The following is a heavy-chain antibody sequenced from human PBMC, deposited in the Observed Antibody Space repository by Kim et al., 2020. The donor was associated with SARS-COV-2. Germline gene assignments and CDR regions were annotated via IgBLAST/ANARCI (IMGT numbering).Heavy chain of an antibody. J-gene: IGHJ4*01. CDR1: GFTFSSYA. Sequence: GGSLRLSCAASGFTFSSYAMHWVRQAPGKGLEWVAVISYDGSNKYYADSVKGRFTISRDNSKNTLYLQMNSLRAEDTAVYYCAFSSRITIFGVVITYFD. CDR2: ISYDGSNK. V-gene: IGHV3-30-3*01. D-gene: IGHD3-3*01. CDR3: AFSSRITIFGVVITYFD.